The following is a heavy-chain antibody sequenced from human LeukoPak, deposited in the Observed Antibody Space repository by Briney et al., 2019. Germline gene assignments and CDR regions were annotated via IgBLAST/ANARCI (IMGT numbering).Heavy chain of an antibody. D-gene: IGHD7-27*01. Sequence: PGGSLRLSCAASGFTVSSNYMSWVRQAPGKGLEWVSVIYSGGSTYYADSVKGRFTISRDNSKNTLYLQMDSLRAEDTAVYYCARVANWVFDYWGQGTLVTVSS. V-gene: IGHV3-66*01. CDR2: IYSGGST. CDR3: ARVANWVFDY. CDR1: GFTVSSNY. J-gene: IGHJ4*02.